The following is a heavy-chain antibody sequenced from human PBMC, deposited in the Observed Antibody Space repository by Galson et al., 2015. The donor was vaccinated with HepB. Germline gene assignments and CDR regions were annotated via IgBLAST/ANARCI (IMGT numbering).Heavy chain of an antibody. CDR3: VRNRGYCSNYNCQAYLDY. D-gene: IGHD2-2*01. Sequence: SLRLSCAASGSTFSIHSLNWVRQAPGKGLDWVASIDSSSAYIYHADSLRGRFTISRDNAKNALYLQMNSPRAEDTAVYYCVRNRGYCSNYNCQAYLDYWGQGILVTVSS. J-gene: IGHJ4*02. CDR2: IDSSSAYI. CDR1: GSTFSIHS. V-gene: IGHV3-21*01.